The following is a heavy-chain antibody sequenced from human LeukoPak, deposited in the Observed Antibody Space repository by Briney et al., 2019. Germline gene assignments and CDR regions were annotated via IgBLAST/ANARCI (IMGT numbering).Heavy chain of an antibody. CDR2: FYSDDST. D-gene: IGHD5-18*01. CDR3: TRDSSRYGSDY. Sequence: GGSLRLSCAASGFTFSSYWMSWVRQAPGKGLEWVSIFYSDDSTFYADSVKGRFTISRDNSKNTLYPQMNSLRAEDTAVYYCTRDSSRYGSDYWGQGTLVTVSS. J-gene: IGHJ4*02. V-gene: IGHV3-53*01. CDR1: GFTFSSYW.